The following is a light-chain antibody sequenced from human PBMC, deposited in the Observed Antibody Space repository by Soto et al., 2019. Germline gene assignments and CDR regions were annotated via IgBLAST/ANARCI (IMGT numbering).Light chain of an antibody. CDR1: QSIGSN. CDR2: GAS. Sequence: EIVMTQSPATLSVSPGERATLSCRASQSIGSNLAWYQQKPGQSPRLLIYGASTRATGLPARFSGSGSGTEFTLTISSLQSEDFAVYYCQQYYSRPPITFGQGTRLEIK. CDR3: QQYYSRPPIT. V-gene: IGKV3-15*01. J-gene: IGKJ5*01.